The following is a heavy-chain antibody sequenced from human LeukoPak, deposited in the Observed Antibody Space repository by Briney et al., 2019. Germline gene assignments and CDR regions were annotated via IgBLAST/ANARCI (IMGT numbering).Heavy chain of an antibody. CDR1: EFTFSSYT. CDR3: ARGGARYDDDSSGYYFDH. V-gene: IGHV3-21*01. CDR2: ISSSSSYI. D-gene: IGHD3-22*01. J-gene: IGHJ4*02. Sequence: GGSLRLSCAASEFTFSSYTMNWVRQAPGKGLEWVSSISSSSSYIHYADSVKGRFTITRDNSKNTLYLQMNSLRAEDTAVYYCARGGARYDDDSSGYYFDHWAQGTLVTVSS.